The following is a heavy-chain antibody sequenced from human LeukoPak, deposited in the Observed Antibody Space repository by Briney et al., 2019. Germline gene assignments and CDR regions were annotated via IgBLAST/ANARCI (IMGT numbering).Heavy chain of an antibody. CDR1: GGSIRSSSYY. CDR3: ARESVLLWFGEPRGAFDI. J-gene: IGHJ3*02. Sequence: SETLSLTCTVSGGSIRSSSYYWGWIRQPPGKGLEWIGSMYYSGSTYYNPSLKSRVTISVDTSKNQFSLKLSSVTAADTAVYYCARESVLLWFGEPRGAFDIWGQGTMVTVSS. V-gene: IGHV4-39*07. CDR2: MYYSGST. D-gene: IGHD3-10*01.